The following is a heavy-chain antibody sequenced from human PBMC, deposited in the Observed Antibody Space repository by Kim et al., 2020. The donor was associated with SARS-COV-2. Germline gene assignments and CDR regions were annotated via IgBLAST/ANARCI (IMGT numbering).Heavy chain of an antibody. J-gene: IGHJ4*02. D-gene: IGHD3-22*01. CDR2: K. CDR3: ARDRDSSGYDY. V-gene: IGHV3-7*03. Sequence: KYNVDSVKGRFTISRDNAKNSLYLQMNSLRAEDTAVYYCARDRDSSGYDYWGQGTLVTVSS.